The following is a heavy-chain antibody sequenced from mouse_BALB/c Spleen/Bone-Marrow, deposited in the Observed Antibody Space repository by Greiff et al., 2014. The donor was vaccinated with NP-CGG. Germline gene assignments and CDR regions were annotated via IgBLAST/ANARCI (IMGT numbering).Heavy chain of an antibody. CDR2: SNPSSGGS. J-gene: IGHJ1*01. V-gene: IGHV1S81*02. CDR1: GYTFSNYY. D-gene: IGHD1-1*01. Sequence: QVQLKQSGAELVKPGASVKLSCKASGYTFSNYYMYWVKQRPGQGLEWIGESNPSSGGSNFNEKFKSKATLTVDKSSSTAYMQLSSLTSEDSAVYYCTRSNYGYWYFDVWGAGTTVTVSS. CDR3: TRSNYGYWYFDV.